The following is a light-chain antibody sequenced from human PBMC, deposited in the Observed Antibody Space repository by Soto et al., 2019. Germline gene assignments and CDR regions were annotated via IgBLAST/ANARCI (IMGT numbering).Light chain of an antibody. CDR3: QQRSNWPIT. V-gene: IGKV3D-20*02. CDR2: GAS. Sequence: EIVLTQSPGTLSLSPGERATLSCRASQSVSNNYLAWYQQKPGQAPRLLIYGASSRATGIPDRISGSGSGTDFTLTISRLEPEDFAVYYCQQRSNWPITFGQGTRLEI. CDR1: QSVSNNY. J-gene: IGKJ5*01.